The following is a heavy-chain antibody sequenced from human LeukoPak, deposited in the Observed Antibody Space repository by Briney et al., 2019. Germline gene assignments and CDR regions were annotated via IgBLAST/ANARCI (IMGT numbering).Heavy chain of an antibody. CDR1: GGPMNSGNYY. CDR2: IYSSGTT. Sequence: SETLSLTCRVSGGPMNSGNYYWSWIRQHPGRGLEWIGYIYSSGTTSYNPSLKSRVTISVDTSKNQFSLILSSVTAADTAVYYCASSAATYYSYFYYYMGVWGNGTTVTVSS. CDR3: ASSAATYYSYFYYYMGV. V-gene: IGHV4-31*03. D-gene: IGHD6-25*01. J-gene: IGHJ6*03.